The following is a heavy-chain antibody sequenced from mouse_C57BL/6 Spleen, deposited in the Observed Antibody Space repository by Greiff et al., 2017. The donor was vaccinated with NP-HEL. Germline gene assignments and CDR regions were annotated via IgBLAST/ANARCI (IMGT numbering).Heavy chain of an antibody. CDR3: ARGAIYYGNYLWYFDV. J-gene: IGHJ1*03. Sequence: VKVVESGAELMKPGASVKLSCKATGYTFTGYWIEWVKQRPGHGLEWIGEILPGSGSTNYNEKFKGKATFTADTSSNTAYMQLSSLTTEDSAIYYCARGAIYYGNYLWYFDVWGTGTTVTVSS. D-gene: IGHD2-1*01. CDR2: ILPGSGST. V-gene: IGHV1-9*01. CDR1: GYTFTGYW.